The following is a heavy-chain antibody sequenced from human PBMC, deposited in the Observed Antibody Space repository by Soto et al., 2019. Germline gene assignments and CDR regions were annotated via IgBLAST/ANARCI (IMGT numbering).Heavy chain of an antibody. J-gene: IGHJ3*02. V-gene: IGHV1-18*01. CDR1: GYTFTSYG. CDR2: ISAYNGNT. D-gene: IGHD3-9*01. Sequence: SVKGSCKASGYTFTSYGISWGRQAPVQGLEWMGWISAYNGNTNYAQKLQGRVTMTTDTSTSTAYMELRSLRSDDTAVYYCRSSGDYDILTGYDAFDIWGQGTMVTVSS. CDR3: RSSGDYDILTGYDAFDI.